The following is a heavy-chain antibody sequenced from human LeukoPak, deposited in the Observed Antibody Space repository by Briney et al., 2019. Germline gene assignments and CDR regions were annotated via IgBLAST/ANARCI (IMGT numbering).Heavy chain of an antibody. J-gene: IGHJ4*02. CDR2: IYYSGST. V-gene: IGHV4-61*01. Sequence: SGTLSLTCTVSGGSVSSGSYYWSWIRQPPGKGLEWIGYIYYSGSTNYNPSLKSRVTISVDTSKNQFSLKLSSVTAAETAVYYCARVVEGSTSFTTYYFDYWGQGTLVTVSS. D-gene: IGHD2-2*01. CDR3: ARVVEGSTSFTTYYFDY. CDR1: GGSVSSGSYY.